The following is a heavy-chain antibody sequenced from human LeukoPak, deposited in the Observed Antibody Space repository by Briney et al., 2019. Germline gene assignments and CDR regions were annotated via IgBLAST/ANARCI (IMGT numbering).Heavy chain of an antibody. D-gene: IGHD3-3*01. V-gene: IGHV3-30*03. Sequence: SGGSLRLSCAASGFTFSTYGMHWVRQAPGKGLEWVAVISYDGSNKYYADSVKGRFTISRDNSKNTLYLQMNSLRAEDTAVYYCARDNIGVPHPDDWGQGTLVTVSS. J-gene: IGHJ4*02. CDR2: ISYDGSNK. CDR1: GFTFSTYG. CDR3: ARDNIGVPHPDD.